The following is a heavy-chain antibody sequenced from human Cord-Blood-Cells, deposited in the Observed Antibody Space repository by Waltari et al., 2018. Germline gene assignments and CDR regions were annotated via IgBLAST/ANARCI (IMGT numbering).Heavy chain of an antibody. CDR2: ITPNSGGT. CDR1: GYTFTGYY. Sequence: QVQLVQSGAEVKKPGASVKVSCKASGYTFTGYYMHWVRQAPGPGLEWMGWITPNSGGTNYAQKSQGRVTRTRDTSISTAYMELSRLRSDDTAVYYCASRGPSPGIAAAGDAVDIWGQGTMVTVSS. J-gene: IGHJ3*02. V-gene: IGHV1-2*02. CDR3: ASRGPSPGIAAAGDAVDI. D-gene: IGHD6-13*01.